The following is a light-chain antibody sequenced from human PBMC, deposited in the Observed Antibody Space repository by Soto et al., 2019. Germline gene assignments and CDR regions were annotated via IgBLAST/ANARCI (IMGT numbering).Light chain of an antibody. CDR2: DAS. CDR3: QQYDSYPYT. CDR1: QSISSW. Sequence: DIQMTQSPSTLSASVGDRVTITCRASQSISSWLAWYQQKPGKAPNLLIYDASSLERGVPSRFSGSGSGTEFTLTISSLQPDDFATYYCQQYDSYPYTFCQGTKLEIK. V-gene: IGKV1-5*01. J-gene: IGKJ2*01.